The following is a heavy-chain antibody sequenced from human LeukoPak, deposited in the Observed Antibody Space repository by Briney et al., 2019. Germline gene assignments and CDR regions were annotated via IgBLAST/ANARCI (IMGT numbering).Heavy chain of an antibody. V-gene: IGHV3-11*06. CDR1: GFTFSDYY. Sequence: GGSLRLSCAASGFTFSDYYMTWIRQAPGKGLEWVSYISSSSSYTNYADSVKGRFTISRDNAKNSLYLQMNSLRAEDTAVYYCARHDILTGYYGDYWGQGTLVTVSS. D-gene: IGHD3-9*01. CDR3: ARHDILTGYYGDY. CDR2: ISSSSSYT. J-gene: IGHJ4*02.